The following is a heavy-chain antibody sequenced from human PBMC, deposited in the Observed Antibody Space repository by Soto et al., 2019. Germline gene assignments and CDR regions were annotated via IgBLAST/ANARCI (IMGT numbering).Heavy chain of an antibody. Sequence: QVQLQESGPGLVKPSQTLSLTCTVSGGSISSGDYYWSWIRQPPGKGLEWIGYIYYSGRTYYNPDPKRXXTXSXXTYQNQFSLKLSSVTAADTAVYSCAREGAVATVDYWGQGSLVTVSA. D-gene: IGHD5-12*01. CDR2: IYYSGRT. CDR1: GGSISSGDYY. V-gene: IGHV4-30-4*01. J-gene: IGHJ4*02. CDR3: AREGAVATVDY.